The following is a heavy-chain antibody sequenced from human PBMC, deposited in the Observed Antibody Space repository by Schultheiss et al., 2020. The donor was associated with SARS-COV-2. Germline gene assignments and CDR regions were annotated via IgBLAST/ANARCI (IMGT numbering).Heavy chain of an antibody. D-gene: IGHD6-13*01. J-gene: IGHJ6*02. V-gene: IGHV4-31*03. Sequence: SETLSLTCTVSGGSISSGGYYWSWIRQHPGKGLEWIGYIYYSGSTYYNPSLKSRVTISVDTSKNQFSLKLSSVTAADTAVYYCARDFRVSSSWYGGDYYYYGMDVWGQGTTVTVSS. CDR3: ARDFRVSSSWYGGDYYYYGMDV. CDR2: IYYSGST. CDR1: GGSISSGGYY.